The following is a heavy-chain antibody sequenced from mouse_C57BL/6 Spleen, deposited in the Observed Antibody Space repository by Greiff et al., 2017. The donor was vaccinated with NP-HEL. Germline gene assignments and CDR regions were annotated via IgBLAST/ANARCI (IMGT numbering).Heavy chain of an antibody. V-gene: IGHV1-82*01. D-gene: IGHD2-3*01. CDR2: IYPGDGDT. Sequence: QVQLKESGPELVKPGASVKISCKASGYAFSSSWMNWVKQRPGKGLEWIGRIYPGDGDTNYNGKFKGKATLTADKSSSTASMQLSSLTSEDSAVYFCARNFDAWFAYWGQGTLVTVSA. CDR1: GYAFSSSW. J-gene: IGHJ3*01. CDR3: ARNFDAWFAY.